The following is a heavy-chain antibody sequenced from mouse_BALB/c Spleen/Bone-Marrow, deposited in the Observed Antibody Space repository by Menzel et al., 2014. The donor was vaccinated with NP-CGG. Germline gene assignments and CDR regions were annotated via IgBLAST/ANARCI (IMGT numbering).Heavy chain of an antibody. CDR3: ARDINYDIYWYFDV. Sequence: EVKLMESGGGLAQPGGSLRLSCATSGFTFTDCYMSWVRQPPGKALEWLGFSRNKANGYTTEYSASVKGRFTISRDNSXXIPYLQMNTLRAEDSATYYCARDINYDIYWYFDVWGAGTAVTVSS. V-gene: IGHV7-3*02. J-gene: IGHJ1*01. D-gene: IGHD2-4*01. CDR1: GFTFTDCY. CDR2: SRNKANGYTT.